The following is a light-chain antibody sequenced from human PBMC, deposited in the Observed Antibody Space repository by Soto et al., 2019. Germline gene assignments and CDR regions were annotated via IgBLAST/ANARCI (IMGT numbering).Light chain of an antibody. CDR1: SSDVGAYNF. CDR3: SAYTVSRTYV. CDR2: NVY. Sequence: QSALTQPASVSGSPGQSITISCTGTSSDVGAYNFVSWHQQHPGKAPKLMIYNVYDRPSGISYRFSGSKSGNTASLTISGLQGEDDADYYCSAYTVSRTYVFGTGTKVTVL. V-gene: IGLV2-14*03. J-gene: IGLJ1*01.